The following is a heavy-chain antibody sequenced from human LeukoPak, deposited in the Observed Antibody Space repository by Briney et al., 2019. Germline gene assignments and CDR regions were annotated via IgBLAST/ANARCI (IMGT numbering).Heavy chain of an antibody. Sequence: GGSLRLSCAASGFTFTSFAMSWVRQAPGKGLEWVSAISTTGGTTYYADSVKGRFTISRDNSKNALYLQMNSLRAEDTAVYYCAKRERVGTTIGHWGQGTLVTVSS. CDR1: GFTFTSFA. J-gene: IGHJ4*02. CDR3: AKRERVGTTIGH. V-gene: IGHV3-23*01. CDR2: ISTTGGTT. D-gene: IGHD1-26*01.